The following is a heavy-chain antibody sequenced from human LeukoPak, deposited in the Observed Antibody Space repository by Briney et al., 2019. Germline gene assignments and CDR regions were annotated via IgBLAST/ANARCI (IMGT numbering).Heavy chain of an antibody. CDR1: GGSISSGGYY. Sequence: PSETLSLTCTVSGGSISSGGYYWSWIRQHPGKGLEWIGYIYYSGSTNYNPSLKSRVTISVDTSKNQFSLKLSSVTAADTAVYYCARETIYDFWSGYLGPTSYYFDYWGQGTLVTVSS. D-gene: IGHD3-3*01. CDR2: IYYSGST. CDR3: ARETIYDFWSGYLGPTSYYFDY. J-gene: IGHJ4*02. V-gene: IGHV4-61*08.